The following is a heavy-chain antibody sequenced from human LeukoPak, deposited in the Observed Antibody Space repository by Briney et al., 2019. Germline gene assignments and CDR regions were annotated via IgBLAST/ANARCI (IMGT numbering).Heavy chain of an antibody. Sequence: SETLSLTCTVSGYSISSGYYWGWIRQPPGKGLEWIGSIYHSGSTYYNPSLKSRVTISVDTSKNQFSLKLSSVTAADTAVYYCARVQDISTGRGWFDPWGQGTLVTVSS. V-gene: IGHV4-38-2*02. D-gene: IGHD3-9*01. CDR2: IYHSGST. CDR1: GYSISSGYY. CDR3: ARVQDISTGRGWFDP. J-gene: IGHJ5*02.